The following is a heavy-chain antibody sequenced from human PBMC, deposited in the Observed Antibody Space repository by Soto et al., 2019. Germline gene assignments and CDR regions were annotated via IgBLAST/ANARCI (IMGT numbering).Heavy chain of an antibody. CDR2: ISYTGSTI. J-gene: IGHJ4*02. CDR1: EFAFSNYE. V-gene: IGHV3-48*03. D-gene: IGHD3-22*01. Sequence: RGSLRLSCVGSEFAFSNYEMNWFRQAPGKGLEWVSYISYTGSTIYYADSVRGRFTISRDNSKNSLYLQVNSLRAEDTAVYYCARGLRNYYDRSGLHYWGQGTLVTVSS. CDR3: ARGLRNYYDRSGLHY.